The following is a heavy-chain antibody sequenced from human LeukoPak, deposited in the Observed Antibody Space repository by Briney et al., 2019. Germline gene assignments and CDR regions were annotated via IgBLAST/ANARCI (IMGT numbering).Heavy chain of an antibody. CDR2: ISYDAIIE. Sequence: GGSLRLSCAASGFPFSKYGMHWVRQAPGKGLEWVAVISYDAIIEYYADPVKGRFTISRDNSKNTLYLQMTSLRAEDTAEYYCAESLFTSATGTGRAFHIWGQGTMVTVSS. D-gene: IGHD1-1*01. CDR1: GFPFSKYG. V-gene: IGHV3-30*03. CDR3: AESLFTSATGTGRAFHI. J-gene: IGHJ3*02.